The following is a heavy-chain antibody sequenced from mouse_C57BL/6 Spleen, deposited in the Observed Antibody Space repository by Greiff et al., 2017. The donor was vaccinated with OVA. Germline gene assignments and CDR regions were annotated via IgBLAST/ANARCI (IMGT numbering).Heavy chain of an antibody. CDR3: ASIYYYGSSYDYFDY. Sequence: QVQLQQPGAELVKPGASVKVSCKASGYTFTSYWMHWVKQRPGQGLEWIGRIHPSDSDTNYNQKFKGKATLTVDKSSSTAYMQLSSLTSEDSAVYYCASIYYYGSSYDYFDYWGQGTTLTVSS. V-gene: IGHV1-74*01. CDR2: IHPSDSDT. J-gene: IGHJ2*01. CDR1: GYTFTSYW. D-gene: IGHD1-1*01.